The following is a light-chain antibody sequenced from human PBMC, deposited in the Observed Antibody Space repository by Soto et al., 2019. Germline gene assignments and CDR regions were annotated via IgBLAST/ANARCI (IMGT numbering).Light chain of an antibody. J-gene: IGKJ2*01. Sequence: IVMTQSPVTLSVFPGERVTLSCRASETFRTNLAWFQQKPGQTPRLLIFGASTRATGIPTRFTGSGSETEFTLTIDSLQSEDLAVYYCQQYYNWPAYTFGQGTKLEI. CDR3: QQYYNWPAYT. CDR2: GAS. CDR1: ETFRTN. V-gene: IGKV3-15*01.